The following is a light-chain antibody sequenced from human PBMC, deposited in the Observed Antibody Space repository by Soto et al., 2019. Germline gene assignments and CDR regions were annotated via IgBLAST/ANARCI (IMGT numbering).Light chain of an antibody. Sequence: EIVVTQSPATLSVSPGERATLSCRASQSVSSNLAWYQQKPGQAPRLLIYGASSRATGIPVRFSGSGSGTDFTLTISSLEPEDFAVYYCQKYGSSPPFSFGPGTKVDIK. CDR3: QKYGSSPPFS. CDR2: GAS. J-gene: IGKJ3*01. CDR1: QSVSSN. V-gene: IGKV3-20*01.